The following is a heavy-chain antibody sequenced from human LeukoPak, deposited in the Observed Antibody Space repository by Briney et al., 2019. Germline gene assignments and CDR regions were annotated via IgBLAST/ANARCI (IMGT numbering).Heavy chain of an antibody. CDR3: AREGCSSTSCYRGYYMDV. CDR1: GGSISGYY. J-gene: IGHJ6*03. D-gene: IGHD2-2*01. CDR2: LYSSGST. Sequence: PSETLSLTCTVTGGSISGYYWSWIRQPAGKGLEWIGRLYSSGSTNYNPSLRSRVTMSVDTSKNQFSLNLSSVTAADTAAYYCAREGCSSTSCYRGYYMDVWGKGTTVTVSS. V-gene: IGHV4-4*07.